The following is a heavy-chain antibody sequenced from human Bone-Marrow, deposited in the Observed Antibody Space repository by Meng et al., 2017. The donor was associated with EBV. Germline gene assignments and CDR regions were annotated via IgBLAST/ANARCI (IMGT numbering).Heavy chain of an antibody. CDR1: GYAVINIM. CDR2: INVGVGYT. D-gene: IGHD2-21*01. CDR3: VRGPPVGVPGPGDY. J-gene: IGHJ4*02. V-gene: IGHV1-3*01. Sequence: QLVSSGAEVKIPGASLKVSGNSSGYAVINIMFQWGHQAPGQRLEWMGWINVGVGYTKYSQKFQGRVTISSDTSATPGYMELSSLRSEDTAVYYCVRGPPVGVPGPGDYWGQGTLVTVSS.